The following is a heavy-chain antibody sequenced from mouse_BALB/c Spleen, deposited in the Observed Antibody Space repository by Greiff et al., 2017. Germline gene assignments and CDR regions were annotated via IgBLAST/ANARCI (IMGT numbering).Heavy chain of an antibody. D-gene: IGHD1-1*01. J-gene: IGHJ2*01. V-gene: IGHV14-3*02. CDR2: IDPANGNT. CDR1: GFNIKDTY. CDR3: ALYYGSRDY. Sequence: EVKLVESGAELVKPGASVKLSCTASGFNIKDTYMHWVKQRPEQGLEWIGRIDPANGNTKYDPKFQGKATITADTSSNTAYLQLSSLTSEDTAVYYCALYYGSRDYWGEGTTLTVSS.